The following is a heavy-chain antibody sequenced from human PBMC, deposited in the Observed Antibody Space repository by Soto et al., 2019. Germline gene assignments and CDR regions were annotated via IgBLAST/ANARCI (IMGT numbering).Heavy chain of an antibody. CDR2: INHSGST. CDR3: ARGRGRGVVVPAAIGRDYYYYYMDV. Sequence: SETLSLTCAVYGGSFSGYYWSWIRQPPGKGLEWIGEINHSGSTNYNPSLKSRVTISVDTSKNQFSLKLSSVTAADTAVYYCARGRGRGVVVPAAIGRDYYYYYMDVWGKGTTVTVSS. V-gene: IGHV4-34*01. J-gene: IGHJ6*03. CDR1: GGSFSGYY. D-gene: IGHD2-2*01.